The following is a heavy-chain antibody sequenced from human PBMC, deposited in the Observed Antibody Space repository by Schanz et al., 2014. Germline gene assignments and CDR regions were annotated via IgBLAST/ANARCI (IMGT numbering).Heavy chain of an antibody. V-gene: IGHV3-74*01. D-gene: IGHD2-21*01. CDR3: AKSQGNSFDS. CDR2: INGDGSRT. J-gene: IGHJ4*02. Sequence: EVQLVESGGGLVQPGGSLRLSCAASGFTFSNYWMHWVRQAPGKGLVWVSRINGDGSRTAYADSVKGRFTISRDNAKNTLYLQMNSLRAEDTAVYYCAKSQGNSFDSWGQGTLVTVAS. CDR1: GFTFSNYW.